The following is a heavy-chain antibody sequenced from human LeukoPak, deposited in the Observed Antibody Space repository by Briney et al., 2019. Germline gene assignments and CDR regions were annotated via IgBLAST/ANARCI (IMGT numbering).Heavy chain of an antibody. Sequence: GGSLRLSCAASGFTFSSYAISWVRQAPGKGLEWVSAISGSGGSTYYADSVKGRFTISRDNSKNTLYLQMNSLRAEDTAVYYCAKDPTTYYYDSSGYYADYWGQGTLVTVSS. D-gene: IGHD3-22*01. CDR3: AKDPTTYYYDSSGYYADY. J-gene: IGHJ4*02. CDR2: ISGSGGST. V-gene: IGHV3-23*01. CDR1: GFTFSSYA.